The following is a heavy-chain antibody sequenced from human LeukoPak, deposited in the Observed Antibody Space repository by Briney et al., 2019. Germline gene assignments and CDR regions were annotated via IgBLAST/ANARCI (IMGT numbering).Heavy chain of an antibody. V-gene: IGHV1-2*02. CDR2: INPKSGDI. D-gene: IGHD3-22*01. CDR1: GYTFTGYY. CDR3: ARVGHHYDSCGYYTFDY. J-gene: IGHJ4*02. Sequence: ASVKVSCKASGYTFTGYYIHWVRQAPGQGLEWMAWINPKSGDINYAQKFQGRVTMTGDTSISTAHIELSRLRSDDTALYYCARVGHHYDSCGYYTFDYWGQGTLVTVSS.